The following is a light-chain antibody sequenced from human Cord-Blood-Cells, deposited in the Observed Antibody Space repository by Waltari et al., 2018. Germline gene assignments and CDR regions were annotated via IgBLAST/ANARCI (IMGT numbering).Light chain of an antibody. CDR3: QQYNSYHS. Sequence: DIQMTQSPSTLSASVGDRVTITCRARQSISSWLAWNQQKPGKAPKLLIYKASSLESGVPSRFSGSGSGTEFTLTISSLQPDDFATYYCQQYNSYHSFGQGTKLEIK. V-gene: IGKV1-5*03. CDR1: QSISSW. CDR2: KAS. J-gene: IGKJ2*03.